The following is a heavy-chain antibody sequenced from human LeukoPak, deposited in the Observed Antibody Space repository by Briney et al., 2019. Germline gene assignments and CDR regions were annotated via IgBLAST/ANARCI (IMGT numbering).Heavy chain of an antibody. V-gene: IGHV3-23*01. CDR1: GFTFSSYA. Sequence: GGSLRLSCAASGFTFSSYALSWVRQAPGKGLEWVSAISGSGGDTYYADSVKGRFTISRDNSKNTLYLQMNSLRVEDTAVYYCARGGGAEAFDIWGQGTMVTVSS. J-gene: IGHJ3*02. CDR3: ARGGGAEAFDI. CDR2: ISGSGGDT. D-gene: IGHD2-21*01.